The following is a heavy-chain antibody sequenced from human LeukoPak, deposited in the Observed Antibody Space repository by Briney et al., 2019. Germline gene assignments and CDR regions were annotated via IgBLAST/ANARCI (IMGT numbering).Heavy chain of an antibody. V-gene: IGHV4-30-2*01. Sequence: SETLSLTCSVSGGSISGYYWSRIWQRPGKGLERIGYIYHSGRTFYNPSLKSRVTISVDRSKNQFSLKLSSVTAADTAVYYCARESQKLSGYSSRARPSWYFDLWGRGTLVTVSS. J-gene: IGHJ2*01. D-gene: IGHD5-18*01. CDR3: ARESQKLSGYSSRARPSWYFDL. CDR2: IYHSGRT. CDR1: GGSISGYY.